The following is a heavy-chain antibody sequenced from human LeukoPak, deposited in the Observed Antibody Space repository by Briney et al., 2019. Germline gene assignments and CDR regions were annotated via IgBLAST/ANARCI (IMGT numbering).Heavy chain of an antibody. CDR1: GFIFSIYG. D-gene: IGHD3-10*01. CDR3: AKDGHMVQGATLDY. V-gene: IGHV3-30*18. CDR2: ISYDGSNK. J-gene: IGHJ4*02. Sequence: GGSLRLSCAASGFIFSIYGMHWVRQAPGKGLERVAVISYDGSNKYYADSVKGRFTISRDNSKNTLYLQMNSLRAEDTAVYYCAKDGHMVQGATLDYWGQGTLVTVSS.